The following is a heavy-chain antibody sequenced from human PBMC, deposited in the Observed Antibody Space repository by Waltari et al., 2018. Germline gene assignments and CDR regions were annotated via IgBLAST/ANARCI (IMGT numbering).Heavy chain of an antibody. CDR1: GFTFSSYA. CDR2: ISYDGSNK. V-gene: IGHV3-30-3*01. CDR3: ARDLPHDY. J-gene: IGHJ4*02. Sequence: QVQLVESGGGVVQPGRSLRLSCAASGFTFSSYAMHWVRQAPGKGLEWVAVISYDGSNKYYADSVKGRFTISSDNSKNALYLQMNSLRAEDTAVYYCARDLPHDYWGQGTLVTVSS.